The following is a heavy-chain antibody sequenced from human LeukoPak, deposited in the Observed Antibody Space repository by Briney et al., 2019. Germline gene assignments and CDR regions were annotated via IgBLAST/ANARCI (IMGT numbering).Heavy chain of an antibody. J-gene: IGHJ4*02. Sequence: GGSLRLSCVASGFAFSNYWVDWVRQAPGKGLVWVSRIQGDGSDTTYADSVKGRFTISRDNAKNTLFLQMNSLRDEDTAVYYCVSNTLIIAAAFYDSWGQGTLVTVSS. CDR3: VSNTLIIAAAFYDS. CDR2: IQGDGSDT. D-gene: IGHD6-13*01. V-gene: IGHV3-74*01. CDR1: GFAFSNYW.